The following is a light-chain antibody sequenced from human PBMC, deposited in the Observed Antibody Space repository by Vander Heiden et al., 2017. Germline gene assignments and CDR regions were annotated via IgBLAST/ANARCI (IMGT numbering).Light chain of an antibody. Sequence: IVLAHSPPALLVTPGEPASISCRSSQSLLQSNGNNHLDWYLQKPGQSPQLLIYLGSNRASGVPDRFSGSGSGTDFTLKISRVEAEDVGVYYCMQCSQTPLTFGHGTKVDIK. CDR3: MQCSQTPLT. V-gene: IGKV2-28*01. CDR1: QSLLQSNGNNH. CDR2: LGS. J-gene: IGKJ3*01.